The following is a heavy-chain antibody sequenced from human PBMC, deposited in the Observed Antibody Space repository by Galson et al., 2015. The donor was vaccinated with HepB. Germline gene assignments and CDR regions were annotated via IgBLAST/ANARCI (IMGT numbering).Heavy chain of an antibody. CDR2: SGRT. J-gene: IGHJ6*02. V-gene: IGHV4-4*06. D-gene: IGHD5-18*01. Sequence: SGRTNYNPSLKSRVSMSVDSSKKQFSLKLDSVTAADTAVYYCARGRGYSNGPTHFYYYGLDVWGQGTTVTVSS. CDR3: ARGRGYSNGPTHFYYYGLDV.